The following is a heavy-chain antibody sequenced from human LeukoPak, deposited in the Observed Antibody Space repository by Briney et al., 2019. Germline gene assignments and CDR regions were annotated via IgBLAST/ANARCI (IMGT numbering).Heavy chain of an antibody. CDR3: AGTSDDYYGSGSSKGDY. D-gene: IGHD3-10*01. Sequence: PSETLSLTCTVPGGSISSYYWSWIRQPPGKGLEWIGYIYYSGSTNYNPSLKSRVTISVDTSKNQFSLKLSSVTAADTAVYYCAGTSDDYYGSGSSKGDYWGQGTLVTVSS. J-gene: IGHJ4*02. CDR2: IYYSGST. CDR1: GGSISSYY. V-gene: IGHV4-59*08.